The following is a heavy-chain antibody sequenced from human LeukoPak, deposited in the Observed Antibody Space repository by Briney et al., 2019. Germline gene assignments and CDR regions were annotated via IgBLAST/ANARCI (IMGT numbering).Heavy chain of an antibody. V-gene: IGHV4-30-4*01. CDR1: GGSIGNTDDY. CDR2: IYYSGTA. J-gene: IGHJ5*02. CDR3: VRVAAARFDP. Sequence: SETLSLTCTVSGGSIGNTDDYWTWIRQPPGKGLEWIGYIYYSGTAYYNSSLKSRVTISVDTSNNHSSLNLTSVTAADTAVYFCVRVAAARFDPWGPGTLVTVSS. D-gene: IGHD6-13*01.